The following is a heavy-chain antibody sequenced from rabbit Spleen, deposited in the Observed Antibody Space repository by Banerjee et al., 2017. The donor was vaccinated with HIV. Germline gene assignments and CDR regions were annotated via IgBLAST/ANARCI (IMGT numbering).Heavy chain of an antibody. CDR3: ATDIHGYGGFNL. CDR2: IEGGSSAFS. Sequence: QSLEESGGDLVKPGASLTLTCTASGVSFSSNHYMCWVRQAPGKGLEWIACIEGGSSAFSYFASWAKGRFTISKTSSTTVTLQMTSLTAADTATYFCATDIHGYGGFNLWGQGTLVTVS. J-gene: IGHJ4*01. CDR1: GVSFSSNHY. V-gene: IGHV1S40*01. D-gene: IGHD6-1*01.